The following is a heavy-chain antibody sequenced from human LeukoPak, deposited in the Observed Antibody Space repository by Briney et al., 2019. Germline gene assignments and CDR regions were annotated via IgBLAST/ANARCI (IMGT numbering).Heavy chain of an antibody. Sequence: ASVKVSCKASGYTFTSYYMYWVRQAPGQGLEWMGIINPSGGSTSYAQKFQGRVTMTRDTPTSTVYMELSSLSSEDTAVYYCARDIVVVPAAKLTYYYYYVMDVWGQGTTVTVSS. CDR2: INPSGGST. CDR3: ARDIVVVPAAKLTYYYYYVMDV. CDR1: GYTFTSYY. D-gene: IGHD2-2*01. J-gene: IGHJ6*02. V-gene: IGHV1-46*01.